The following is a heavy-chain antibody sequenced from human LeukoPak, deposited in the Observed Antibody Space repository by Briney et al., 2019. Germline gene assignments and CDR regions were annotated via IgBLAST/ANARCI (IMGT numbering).Heavy chain of an antibody. J-gene: IGHJ5*02. D-gene: IGHD3-10*01. CDR2: IYYSGST. Sequence: SETLSLTCTVSGGSISSYYWSWIRQPPGKGLEWIGYIYYSGSTNYNPSLKSRVTMSVDTSKNQFSLKLSSVTAADTAVYYCARELDGSGSYYTWGQGTLVTVSS. CDR1: GGSISSYY. V-gene: IGHV4-59*01. CDR3: ARELDGSGSYYT.